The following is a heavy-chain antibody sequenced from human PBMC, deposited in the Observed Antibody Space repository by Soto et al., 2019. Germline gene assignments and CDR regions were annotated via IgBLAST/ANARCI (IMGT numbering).Heavy chain of an antibody. CDR1: GYTLTELS. CDR2: FDPEDGET. CDR3: ATVRPYSGYDYDDY. J-gene: IGHJ4*02. V-gene: IGHV1-24*01. Sequence: GASVKVSCKVSGYTLTELSMHWVRQAPGKGLEWTGGFDPEDGETIYAQKFQGRVTMTEDTSTDTAYMELSSLRSEDTAVYYCATVRPYSGYDYDDYWGQGTLVTVSS. D-gene: IGHD5-12*01.